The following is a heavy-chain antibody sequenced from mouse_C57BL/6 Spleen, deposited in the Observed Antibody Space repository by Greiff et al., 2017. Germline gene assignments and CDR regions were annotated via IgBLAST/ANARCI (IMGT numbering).Heavy chain of an antibody. Sequence: VHLQQSGAELMKPGASVKLSCKATGYTFTGYWIEWVKQRPGHGLEWIGEILPGSGSNNYTEKFKGKATFTADTSSNTAYMQLISLTTEDSAIYYCASVRDYWGQGTTLTVSS. CDR2: ILPGSGSN. CDR3: ASVRDY. V-gene: IGHV1-9*01. CDR1: GYTFTGYW. D-gene: IGHD3-2*02. J-gene: IGHJ2*01.